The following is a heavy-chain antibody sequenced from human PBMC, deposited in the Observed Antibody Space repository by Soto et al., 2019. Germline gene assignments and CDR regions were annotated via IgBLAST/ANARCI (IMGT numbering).Heavy chain of an antibody. CDR1: GFSLSTGGMG. Sequence: QITLKESGPTLVKPTQTLTLTCTFSGFSLSTGGMGVGWIRQPPGKALELLALIYLDGDRRYRPSLMSRLTIAKDPSQNQVVLTMTNMDPVDTATYYCVHSRCGGDCLQSYSSHYYYGMDIWGQGTTVTVSS. D-gene: IGHD2-21*02. CDR3: VHSRCGGDCLQSYSSHYYYGMDI. V-gene: IGHV2-5*02. J-gene: IGHJ6*02. CDR2: IYLDGDR.